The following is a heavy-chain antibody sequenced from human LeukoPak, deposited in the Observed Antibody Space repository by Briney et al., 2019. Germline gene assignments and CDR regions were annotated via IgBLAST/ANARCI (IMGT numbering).Heavy chain of an antibody. J-gene: IGHJ6*02. D-gene: IGHD6-13*01. CDR2: ISYDGSNK. CDR3: ARERLIAAAWYYYGMDV. CDR1: GFTFSDYY. Sequence: PGGSLRLSCAASGFTFSDYYMSWIRQAPGKGLEWVAVISYDGSNKYYADSVKGRFTISRDNSKNTLYLQMNSLRAEDTAVYYCARERLIAAAWYYYGMDVWGQGTTVTVSS. V-gene: IGHV3-30-3*01.